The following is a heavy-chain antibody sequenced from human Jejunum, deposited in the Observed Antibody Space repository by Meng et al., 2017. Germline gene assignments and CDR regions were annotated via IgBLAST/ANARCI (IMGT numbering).Heavy chain of an antibody. V-gene: IGHV3-74*01. J-gene: IGHJ4*02. CDR3: SRSYGSETILDY. D-gene: IGHD3-10*01. CDR1: GFIFSKYY. CDR2: ISVDGSKT. Sequence: GESLKISCSASGFIFSKYYMHWVRQGPGKGLVWVSHISVDGSKTTYADSVKGRFTISRDNARNTLYLQMNNLRIEDTAVYYCSRSYGSETILDYWGQGTRVTVSS.